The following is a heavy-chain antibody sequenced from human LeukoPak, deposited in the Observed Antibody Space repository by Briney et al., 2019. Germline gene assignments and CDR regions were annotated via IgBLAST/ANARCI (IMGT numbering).Heavy chain of an antibody. V-gene: IGHV4-59*08. Sequence: KPSETLSLTCTVAGGSISNYYWSWIRQPPGKGLEWMGHIYYSGATKYNPSLKSRITISVDTSKNQFSLMLSSVTAADTAVYYCARFGITVVRGGKYYFDYWGQGTLVTVSS. D-gene: IGHD3-10*01. CDR1: GGSISNYY. CDR2: IYYSGAT. CDR3: ARFGITVVRGGKYYFDY. J-gene: IGHJ4*02.